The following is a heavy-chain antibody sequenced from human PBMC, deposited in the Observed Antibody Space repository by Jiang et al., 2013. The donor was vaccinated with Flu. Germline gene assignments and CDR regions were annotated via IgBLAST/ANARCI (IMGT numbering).Heavy chain of an antibody. CDR1: GFTFSSYG. J-gene: IGHJ3*02. Sequence: VQLLESGGGVVQPGRSLRLSCAASGFTFSSYGMHWVRQAPGKGLEWVAVIWYDGSNKYYADSVKGRFTISRDNSKNTLYLQMNSLRAEDTAVYYCARFPSRLWWPPYDAFDIWGQGTMVTVSS. CDR3: ARFPSRLWWPPYDAFDI. CDR2: IWYDGSNK. V-gene: IGHV3-33*01. D-gene: IGHD4/OR15-4a*01.